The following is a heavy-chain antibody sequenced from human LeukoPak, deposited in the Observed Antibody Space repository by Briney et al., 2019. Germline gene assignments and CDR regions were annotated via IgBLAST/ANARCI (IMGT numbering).Heavy chain of an antibody. Sequence: PSETLSLTCTVSGGSISSSSYYWSWIRQPPGKGLEWIGYFYYSGSTNYNPSLKSRVTISVDTSKNQFSPKLSSVTAADTAVYYCAAVARTLVFDYWGQGTLVTVSS. CDR3: AAVARTLVFDY. D-gene: IGHD1-14*01. CDR2: FYYSGST. J-gene: IGHJ4*02. V-gene: IGHV4-61*01. CDR1: GGSISSSSYY.